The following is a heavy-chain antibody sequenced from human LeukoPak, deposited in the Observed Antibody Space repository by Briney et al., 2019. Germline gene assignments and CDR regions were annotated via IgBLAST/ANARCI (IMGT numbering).Heavy chain of an antibody. CDR2: IYYNGIT. V-gene: IGHV4-59*01. CDR3: ARRVYYYGMDV. CDR1: GGSISGYY. J-gene: IGHJ6*02. Sequence: SETLSLTCTVSGGSISGYYWIWIRQPPGKGLEYIGYIYYNGITNYNPSLRSRVTISVDTSKNQFSLKLSSVTAADTAVYYCARRVYYYGMDVWGQGTTVTVSS.